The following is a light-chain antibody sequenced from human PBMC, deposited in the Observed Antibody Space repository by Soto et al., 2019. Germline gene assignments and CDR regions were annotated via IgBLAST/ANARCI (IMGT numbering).Light chain of an antibody. CDR2: DVT. CDR1: YSDVGLYDY. J-gene: IGLJ1*01. Sequence: QSALTQPRSVSGSPGQSVTISCTGTYSDVGLYDYLSWYQQHPGKAPKLIISDVTKRPSGVPDRFSVSKSGNTASLTISGLQAEYEADYYFGSYAGTYTYVFGSGTKLTVL. CDR3: GSYAGTYTYV. V-gene: IGLV2-11*01.